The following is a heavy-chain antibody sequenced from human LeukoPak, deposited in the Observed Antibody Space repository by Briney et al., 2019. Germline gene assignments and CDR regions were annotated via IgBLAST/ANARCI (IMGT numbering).Heavy chain of an antibody. Sequence: SETLSLTCTVSGGSISSYYWSWSRQPPGKGLEWIAYLFYSGSIDYNPSLESRVTISVDTSKNQFSLKLRSVTAADTAVYYCATVAVIRGVTYFDYWGQGTLVTVSS. CDR1: GGSISSYY. J-gene: IGHJ4*02. CDR2: LFYSGSI. CDR3: ATVAVIRGVTYFDY. V-gene: IGHV4-59*01. D-gene: IGHD3-10*01.